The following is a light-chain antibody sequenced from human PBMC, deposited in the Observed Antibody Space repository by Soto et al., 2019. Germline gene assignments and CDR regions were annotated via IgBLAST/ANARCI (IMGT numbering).Light chain of an antibody. CDR1: SSDVGSYNL. V-gene: IGLV2-23*01. J-gene: IGLJ1*01. Sequence: QSVLTQPASVSGSPGQSITISCTGTSSDVGSYNLVSWYQQHPGKAPKLMIYEGSKRPSGVSNRFSGSKSGNTASLPISGLQAEDEADYYCCSYAGSSTFYVFGTGTKVTVL. CDR3: CSYAGSSTFYV. CDR2: EGS.